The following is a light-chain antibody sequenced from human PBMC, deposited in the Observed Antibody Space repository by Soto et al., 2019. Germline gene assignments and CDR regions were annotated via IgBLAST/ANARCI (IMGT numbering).Light chain of an antibody. CDR3: QQYNNWPIT. Sequence: EIVMTQSPATLSVSPGERATLSCRASQSVGRNLAWYQQKPGQAPRLLIFGAPGRATGIPARFSGSGSGTEFTLTISSLQSEDFAVYYCQQYNNWPITFGPGTKVDIK. CDR1: QSVGRN. J-gene: IGKJ3*01. V-gene: IGKV3-15*01. CDR2: GAP.